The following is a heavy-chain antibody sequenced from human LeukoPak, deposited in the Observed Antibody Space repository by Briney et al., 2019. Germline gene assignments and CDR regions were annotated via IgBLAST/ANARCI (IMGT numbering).Heavy chain of an antibody. CDR2: IYHSGST. CDR3: ARGEVTIPDY. D-gene: IGHD3-3*01. CDR1: SGSISSSGYS. J-gene: IGHJ4*02. V-gene: IGHV4-30-2*01. Sequence: SQTLSLTCAVSSGSISSSGYSWSWIRQPPGKGLEWIGYIYHSGSTYYNPSLKSRVTISLDRSKNQFSLNVSSVTAADTAVYYCARGEVTIPDYWGQGTLVTVSS.